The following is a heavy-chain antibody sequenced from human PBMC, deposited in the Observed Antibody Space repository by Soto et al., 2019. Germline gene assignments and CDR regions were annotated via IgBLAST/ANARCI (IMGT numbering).Heavy chain of an antibody. V-gene: IGHV4-39*01. D-gene: IGHD1-1*01. CDR2: IYYSGST. Sequence: SETLSLTCTVSGGSISSSSYYWGWIRQPPGKGLEWIGSIYYSGSTYYNPSLKSRVTISVDTSKNQFSLKLSSVTAADTAVYYCARTIEATGPARFDPWGQGTLVTVS. J-gene: IGHJ5*02. CDR1: GGSISSSSYY. CDR3: ARTIEATGPARFDP.